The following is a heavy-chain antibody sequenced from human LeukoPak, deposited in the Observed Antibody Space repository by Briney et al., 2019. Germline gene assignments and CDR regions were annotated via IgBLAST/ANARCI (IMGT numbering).Heavy chain of an antibody. CDR1: GFTFSSYA. CDR3: AKGDRIVATRNPQTLFDY. J-gene: IGHJ4*02. Sequence: PGGSLRLSCAASGFTFSSYAMSWVRQAPGKGLEWVSGISWNSGSIGYADSVKGRFTISRDNAKNSLYLQMNSLRAEDTALYYCAKGDRIVATRNPQTLFDYWGQGTLVTVSS. CDR2: ISWNSGSI. V-gene: IGHV3-9*01. D-gene: IGHD5-12*01.